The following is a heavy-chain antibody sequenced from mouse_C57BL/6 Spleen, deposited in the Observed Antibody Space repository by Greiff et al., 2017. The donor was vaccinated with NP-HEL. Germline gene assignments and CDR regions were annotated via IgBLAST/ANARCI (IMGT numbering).Heavy chain of an antibody. J-gene: IGHJ3*01. CDR1: GFNIKDYY. CDR2: IDPEDGET. CDR3: ARYYGSSYTAWFAY. Sequence: VQLKQSGAELVKPGASVKLSCTASGFNIKDYYMHWVKQRTEQGLEWIGRIDPEDGETKYAPKFQDKATITADTSSNTAYLQLSSLTSEDTAVYYCARYYGSSYTAWFAYWGQGTLVTVSA. V-gene: IGHV14-2*01. D-gene: IGHD1-1*01.